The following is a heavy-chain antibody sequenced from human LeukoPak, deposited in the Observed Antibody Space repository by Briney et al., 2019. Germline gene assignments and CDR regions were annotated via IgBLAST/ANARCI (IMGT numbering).Heavy chain of an antibody. CDR2: INAGNGNT. Sequence: ASVKVSCTASGYTFTNYAMHWVRQAPGQRLEWMGWINAGNGNTKYSQKFQGRVTITRDTSASTAYMELSSLRSEDTAVYYCARDFYYYDSSGYRPYYYYYGMDVWGQGTTVTVSS. J-gene: IGHJ6*02. CDR3: ARDFYYYDSSGYRPYYYYYGMDV. D-gene: IGHD3-22*01. CDR1: GYTFTNYA. V-gene: IGHV1-3*01.